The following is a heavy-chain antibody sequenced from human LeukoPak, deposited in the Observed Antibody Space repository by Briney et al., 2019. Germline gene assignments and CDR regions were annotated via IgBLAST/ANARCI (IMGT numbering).Heavy chain of an antibody. V-gene: IGHV4-4*07. J-gene: IGHJ4*02. CDR1: GGSISNYD. CDR2: IYTSGST. Sequence: PSETLSLTCTVSGGSISNYDWSWIRQPAGKGLEWIGRIYTSGSTNYNPSLKSRVTMSVDTSKNQFSLKLSSVTAADTAVYYCARESASSGWYYRGGIFDYWGQGTLVTVSS. CDR3: ARESASSGWYYRGGIFDY. D-gene: IGHD6-19*01.